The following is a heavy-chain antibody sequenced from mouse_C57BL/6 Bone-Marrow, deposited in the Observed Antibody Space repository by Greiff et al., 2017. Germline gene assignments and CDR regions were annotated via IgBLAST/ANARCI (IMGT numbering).Heavy chain of an antibody. CDR1: EYEFPSHD. CDR3: QANFAY. CDR2: INSDGGST. Sequence: DVHLVESGGGLVQPGESLKLSCESNEYEFPSHDMSWVRKTPEKRLELVAAINSDGGSTYYPDTMERRFIIARDNTKTTLYLQMSSLRSEDTALPGAQANFAYWGQGTLVTVSA. J-gene: IGHJ3*01. V-gene: IGHV5-2*01. D-gene: IGHD3-2*02.